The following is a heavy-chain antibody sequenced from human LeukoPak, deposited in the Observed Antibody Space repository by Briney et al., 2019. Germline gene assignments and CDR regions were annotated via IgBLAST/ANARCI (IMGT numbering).Heavy chain of an antibody. D-gene: IGHD5-12*01. CDR3: AKDLGSGYDSSWFDP. V-gene: IGHV3-30*18. Sequence: PGRSLRLSCAGSGFSFSSYGMHWVRQAPGKGLEWVAVISNDGSNKAYADSVKGRFTISRDNSKNTLYLQMNSLRAEDTAVYYCAKDLGSGYDSSWFDPWGQGTLVTVSS. CDR2: ISNDGSNK. CDR1: GFSFSSYG. J-gene: IGHJ5*02.